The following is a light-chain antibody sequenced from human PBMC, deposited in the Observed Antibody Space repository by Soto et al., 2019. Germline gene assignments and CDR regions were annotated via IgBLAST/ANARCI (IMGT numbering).Light chain of an antibody. J-gene: IGKJ5*01. Sequence: EIVLTQYPATLSLSPGERSTLSCMASQSVSNYLAWYQRKPGQAPMLLIYDASNRATGIPARFTGSGSGTDFNLTISTLEPEDFAVYYCQQRQYWPPITFGQGTRLEIK. V-gene: IGKV3-11*01. CDR1: QSVSNY. CDR2: DAS. CDR3: QQRQYWPPIT.